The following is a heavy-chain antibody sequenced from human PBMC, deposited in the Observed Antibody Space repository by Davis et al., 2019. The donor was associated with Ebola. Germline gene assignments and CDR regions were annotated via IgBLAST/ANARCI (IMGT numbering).Heavy chain of an antibody. CDR2: ISSSSSTI. V-gene: IGHV3-48*02. CDR3: VPTTVTIDY. CDR1: GFTFSSYA. Sequence: PGGSLRLSCAASGFTFSSYAMSWVRQAPGKGLEWVSYISSSSSTIYYADSVKGRFTISRDNAKNSLYLQMNSLRDEDTAVYYCVPTTVTIDYWGQGTLVTVSS. J-gene: IGHJ4*02. D-gene: IGHD4-17*01.